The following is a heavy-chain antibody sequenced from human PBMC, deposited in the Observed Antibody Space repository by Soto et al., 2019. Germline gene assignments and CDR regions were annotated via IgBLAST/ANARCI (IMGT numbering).Heavy chain of an antibody. CDR3: ARLHRYYDSSCHCDY. J-gene: IGHJ4*02. D-gene: IGHD3-22*01. V-gene: IGHV1-18*01. Sequence: QVQLVQSGAEVRKPGASVKVSCKASGYTFTTYSISWVRQAPGQGLEWMGWISAYNGNTNYAQKLQGRVTMTTDTFTSTAYMELRSLRSDDTAVYYCARLHRYYDSSCHCDYWGQGTLVTVSS. CDR1: GYTFTTYS. CDR2: ISAYNGNT.